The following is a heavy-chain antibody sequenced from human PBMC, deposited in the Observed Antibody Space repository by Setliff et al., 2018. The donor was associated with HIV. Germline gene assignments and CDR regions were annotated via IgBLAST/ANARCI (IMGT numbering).Heavy chain of an antibody. CDR1: GTSFSGYY. Sequence: PSETLSLTCGVSGTSFSGYYWHWIRQPPGKGLEWIGEINHGGSTNYNSSRKSRVTISVDTSKNQFSLVLSGLGSEDTAVYYGARDFGGYCSSMSCPGLFDPWGQGTLVTVS. D-gene: IGHD2-2*01. CDR2: INHGGST. CDR3: ARDFGGYCSSMSCPGLFDP. V-gene: IGHV4-34*01. J-gene: IGHJ5*02.